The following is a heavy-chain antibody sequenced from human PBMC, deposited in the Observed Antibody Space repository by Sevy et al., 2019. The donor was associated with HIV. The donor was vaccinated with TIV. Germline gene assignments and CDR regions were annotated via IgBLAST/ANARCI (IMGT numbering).Heavy chain of an antibody. Sequence: GGYLRLSCAASGFTFSSYAMHWVRQAPGKGLEWVAVISYDGSNKYYADSVKGRFTISRDNSKNTLYLQMNSLRAEDTAVYYCAREPAPYCSGGSCDEGGNGMDVWGHGTTVTVSS. CDR2: ISYDGSNK. V-gene: IGHV3-30-3*01. CDR1: GFTFSSYA. J-gene: IGHJ6*02. D-gene: IGHD2-15*01. CDR3: AREPAPYCSGGSCDEGGNGMDV.